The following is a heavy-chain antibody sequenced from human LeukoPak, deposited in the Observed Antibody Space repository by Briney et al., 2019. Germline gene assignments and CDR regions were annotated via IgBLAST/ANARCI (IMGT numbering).Heavy chain of an antibody. D-gene: IGHD1-26*01. CDR2: IYYHGSNQ. V-gene: IGHV3-33*01. Sequence: LTGGSLRLSCVVSGLRFRNYGMHWVRQAPGKGLEWVAVIYYHGSNQYYADSVKGRFTVSRDNAKNTLYLQMDSLRAEDTAVYYCATDRNSGKYYDYWGQGTLVTVSS. CDR1: GLRFRNYG. J-gene: IGHJ4*02. CDR3: ATDRNSGKYYDY.